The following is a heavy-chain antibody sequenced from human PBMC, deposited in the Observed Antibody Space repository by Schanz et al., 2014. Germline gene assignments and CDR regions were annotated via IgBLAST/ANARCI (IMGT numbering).Heavy chain of an antibody. J-gene: IGHJ4*02. D-gene: IGHD6-19*01. CDR1: GYTFVSYS. Sequence: QVQLVQSGAEVKKPGASVKVSCKASGYTFVSYSMHWVRQAPGQGLEWMGIINPSGGGTSYALRFQDRVTVTRDTSRSTVYMDLRSLRSDDTAVYYCARGGYSSGWYDRDIAHFDYWGQGTLDTVSA. V-gene: IGHV1-46*01. CDR2: INPSGGGT. CDR3: ARGGYSSGWYDRDIAHFDY.